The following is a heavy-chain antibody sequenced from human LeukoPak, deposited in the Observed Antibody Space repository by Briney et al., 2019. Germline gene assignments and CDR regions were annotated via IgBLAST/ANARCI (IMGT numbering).Heavy chain of an antibody. CDR2: IRSKANSYAT. J-gene: IGHJ4*02. CDR3: TSRAYYYDSSALTLDY. Sequence: GGSLRLSCAASGFTFSGSAMRWVRQASGKGLEWVGRIRSKANSYATAYAASVKGRFTISRDDSKNTAYLQMNSLKTEDTAVYYCTSRAYYYDSSALTLDYWGQGTLVTVSS. V-gene: IGHV3-73*01. D-gene: IGHD3-22*01. CDR1: GFTFSGSA.